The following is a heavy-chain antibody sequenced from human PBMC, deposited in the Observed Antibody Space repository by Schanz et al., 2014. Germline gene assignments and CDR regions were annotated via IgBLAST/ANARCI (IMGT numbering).Heavy chain of an antibody. D-gene: IGHD5-18*01. V-gene: IGHV3-11*06. Sequence: QVQLVESGGGLVKPGGSLRLSCAASGFIFNDYYISWIRQAPGMGLEWVSYISHNTFYTDYADSVKGRFTISRDNAKNSVYLQMNTLRAEDTAIYFCARDVYRSGRPFDLWGQGTLVTVSS. CDR1: GFIFNDYY. CDR2: ISHNTFYT. CDR3: ARDVYRSGRPFDL. J-gene: IGHJ5*02.